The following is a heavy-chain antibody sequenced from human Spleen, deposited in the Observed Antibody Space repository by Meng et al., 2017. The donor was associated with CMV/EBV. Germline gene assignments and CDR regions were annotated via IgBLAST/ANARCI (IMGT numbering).Heavy chain of an antibody. CDR2: INHSGST. Sequence: SETLSLTCAVYGGSFSGYYWSWIRQPPGKGLEWIGEINHSGSTNYNPSLKSRVTISVDTSKNQFSLKLSSVTAADTAVYYCARVSMYSGSYFDYWGQGTLVTVSS. CDR1: GGSFSGYY. J-gene: IGHJ4*02. V-gene: IGHV4-34*01. CDR3: ARVSMYSGSYFDY. D-gene: IGHD1-26*01.